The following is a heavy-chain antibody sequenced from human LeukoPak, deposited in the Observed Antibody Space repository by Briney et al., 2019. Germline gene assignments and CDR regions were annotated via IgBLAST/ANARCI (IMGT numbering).Heavy chain of an antibody. CDR3: ARRSSRAADFDY. J-gene: IGHJ4*02. Sequence: TASETLSLTCTVSGGSISSSSYYWGWIRQPPGKGLEWIGSIYYSGTAYFNPSLESRVTISVDTSMYQFSLRLSSVTAADTAVYYCARRSSRAADFDYWGQGTLVTVSS. CDR1: GGSISSSSYY. V-gene: IGHV4-39*01. D-gene: IGHD6-13*01. CDR2: IYYSGTA.